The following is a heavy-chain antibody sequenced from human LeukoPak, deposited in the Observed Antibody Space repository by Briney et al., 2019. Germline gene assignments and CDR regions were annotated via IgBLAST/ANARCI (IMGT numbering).Heavy chain of an antibody. J-gene: IGHJ3*02. CDR1: GSTFSSYA. CDR3: AKLDGSGWYRRHDAFDI. D-gene: IGHD6-19*01. CDR2: ISGSGGST. Sequence: SGGSLRLSCAASGSTFSSYAMSWVRQAPGKGLEWVSAISGSGGSTYYADSVKGRFTISRDKSKNTLYLQMNSLRAEDTAVYYCAKLDGSGWYRRHDAFDIWGQGTMVTVSS. V-gene: IGHV3-23*01.